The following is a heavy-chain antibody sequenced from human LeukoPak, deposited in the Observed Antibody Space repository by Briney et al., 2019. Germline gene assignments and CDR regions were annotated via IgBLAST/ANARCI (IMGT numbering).Heavy chain of an antibody. D-gene: IGHD6-25*01. CDR2: ILENGSRQ. V-gene: IGHV3-30*04. Sequence: GRSLRLSCAASGFSFSNYMMHWVRQAPGKGLDWVAVILENGSRQYYADSVKGRFTISRDNSKNILFLEMNSLRSEDTAMYYCARVQGGGYRTADFWGQGTLVTVSS. CDR1: GFSFSNYM. CDR3: ARVQGGGYRTADF. J-gene: IGHJ4*02.